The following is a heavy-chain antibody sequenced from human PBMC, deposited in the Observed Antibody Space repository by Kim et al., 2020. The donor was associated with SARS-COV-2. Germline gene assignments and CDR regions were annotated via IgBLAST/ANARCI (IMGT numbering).Heavy chain of an antibody. CDR2: ISADGSTT. CDR1: GFTFDDYA. V-gene: IGHV3-43*02. CDR3: AKDVYCTTSTCYAYNFDY. Sequence: GGSPRLSCAASGFTFDDYAMHWVRQAPGKGLEWVSFISADGSTTYYIDSVKGRFTISRDNSKNSLYLHMNSLRTEDSALYYCAKDVYCTTSTCYAYNFDYWGQGTLVTVSS. J-gene: IGHJ4*02. D-gene: IGHD2-2*01.